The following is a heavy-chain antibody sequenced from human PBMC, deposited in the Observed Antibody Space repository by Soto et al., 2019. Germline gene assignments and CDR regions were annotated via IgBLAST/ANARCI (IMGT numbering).Heavy chain of an antibody. Sequence: PSETLSLTCAVSGGSISSSTWWSWVRQPPGKGLEWIGEVYHSGSTNYNPSLKGRITVSIDKSKNQFSLNLSSVTAADTAVYYCEKSPLVVRRSGAFDIWGQGTMVTV. V-gene: IGHV4-4*02. D-gene: IGHD2-2*01. CDR1: GGSISSSTW. J-gene: IGHJ3*02. CDR3: EKSPLVVRRSGAFDI. CDR2: VYHSGST.